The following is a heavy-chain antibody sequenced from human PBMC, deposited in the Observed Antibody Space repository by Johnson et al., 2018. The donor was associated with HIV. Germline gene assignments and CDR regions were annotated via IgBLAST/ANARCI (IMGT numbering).Heavy chain of an antibody. Sequence: VQLVESGGGVVQPGGSLRLSCAASGFTFDDCGMNWVRQAPGKGLEWVSGINWNGGRPGYADSVKGRFTISRDNSKSTLFLQMNSLRAEDTAAYYCAKADDILTGYYKGFDAFDVWGQGTMVSVS. D-gene: IGHD3-9*01. CDR3: AKADDILTGYYKGFDAFDV. CDR2: INWNGGRP. CDR1: GFTFDDCG. J-gene: IGHJ3*01. V-gene: IGHV3-20*04.